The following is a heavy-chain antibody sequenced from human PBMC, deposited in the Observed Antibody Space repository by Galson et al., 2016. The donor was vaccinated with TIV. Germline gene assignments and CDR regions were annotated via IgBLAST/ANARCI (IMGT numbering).Heavy chain of an antibody. V-gene: IGHV3-23*01. CDR3: AKPKNYGGDAFED. J-gene: IGHJ3*01. Sequence: SLRLSCAASGFTFDFYAMSWVRQAPGQGLEWVSGISGSGGITYFADSVKGRFTISRDSSRNTLFLQMHSLRVDDTAVYYCAKPKNYGGDAFEDWGQGTLVTGSS. CDR1: GFTFDFYA. D-gene: IGHD2-21*01. CDR2: ISGSGGIT.